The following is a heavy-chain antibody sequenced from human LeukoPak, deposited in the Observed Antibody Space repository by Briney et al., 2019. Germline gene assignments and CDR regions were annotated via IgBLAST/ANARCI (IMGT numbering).Heavy chain of an antibody. Sequence: EGSLRLSCAASGFTFSSYGMNWVRQAPGKGLQWVSSISTGSSYIYYADSVKGRFTISRDNAKNSLYLQMNSLRAEDTAVYYCARVEAGYYYMDVWGKGTTVTISS. J-gene: IGHJ6*03. CDR2: ISTGSSYI. D-gene: IGHD6-13*01. V-gene: IGHV3-21*06. CDR3: ARVEAGYYYMDV. CDR1: GFTFSSYG.